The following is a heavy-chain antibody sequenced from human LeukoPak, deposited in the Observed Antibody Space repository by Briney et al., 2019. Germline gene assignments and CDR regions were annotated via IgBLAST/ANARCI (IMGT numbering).Heavy chain of an antibody. CDR3: ARGLGKLLCFGELEKPNAVGI. Sequence: SETLSLTCAVYGGSFSGYYWSWIRQPPGKGLEWIGEINHSGSTNYNPSLKSRVTISVDTSKNQFSLKLRSVTAADTAVYYCARGLGKLLCFGELEKPNAVGIWGQGKMVTVSS. V-gene: IGHV4-34*01. J-gene: IGHJ3*02. CDR2: INHSGST. CDR1: GGSFSGYY. D-gene: IGHD3-10*01.